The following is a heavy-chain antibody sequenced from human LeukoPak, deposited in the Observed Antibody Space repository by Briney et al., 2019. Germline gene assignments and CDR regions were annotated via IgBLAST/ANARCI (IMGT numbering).Heavy chain of an antibody. D-gene: IGHD6-13*01. V-gene: IGHV3-48*04. CDR3: AKGVHSSSWYMDGVDY. J-gene: IGHJ4*02. CDR2: ISSNSGTI. CDR1: GFTFSSYS. Sequence: GGSLRLSCAASGFTFSSYSMNWVRQAPGRGLEWVSYISSNSGTINYADSVKGRFTISRDNAKNSLYLQMNSLRAEDTAVYYCAKGVHSSSWYMDGVDYWGQGTLVTVSS.